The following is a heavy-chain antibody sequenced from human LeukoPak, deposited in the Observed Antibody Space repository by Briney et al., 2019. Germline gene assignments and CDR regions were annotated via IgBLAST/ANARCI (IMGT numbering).Heavy chain of an antibody. CDR2: INHSGST. CDR1: GVSFSGYY. CDR3: ARGRSFSGYYSYYGMDV. D-gene: IGHD1-26*01. V-gene: IGHV4-34*01. J-gene: IGHJ6*02. Sequence: SETLSLTCAVYGVSFSGYYWSWIRQPPGKGLEWIGEINHSGSTNYNPSLKSRVTISVDTSKNQFSLKLSSVTAADTAVYYCARGRSFSGYYSYYGMDVWGQGTLVTVSS.